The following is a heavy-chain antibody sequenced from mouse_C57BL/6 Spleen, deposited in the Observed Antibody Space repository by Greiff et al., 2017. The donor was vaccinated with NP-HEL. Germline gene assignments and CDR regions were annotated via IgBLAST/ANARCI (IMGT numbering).Heavy chain of an antibody. J-gene: IGHJ3*01. CDR3: ARSLPRIYYDYDGFAY. CDR1: GFSLTSYG. V-gene: IGHV2-2*01. CDR2: IWSGGST. Sequence: QVQLKQSGPGLVQPSQSLSITCTVSGFSLTSYGVHWVRQSPGKGLEWLGVIWSGGSTDYNAAFISRLSISKDNSKSQVFFKMNSLQADDTAIYYCARSLPRIYYDYDGFAYWGQGTLVTVSA. D-gene: IGHD2-4*01.